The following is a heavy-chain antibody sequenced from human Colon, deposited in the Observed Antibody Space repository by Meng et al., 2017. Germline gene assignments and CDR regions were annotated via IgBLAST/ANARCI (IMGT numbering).Heavy chain of an antibody. CDR3: ARGLNEGGLAHNWFDP. J-gene: IGHJ5*02. CDR2: INHRGST. D-gene: IGHD1-1*01. Sequence: QPTQSGPGLVKPSQNLSLTCTVSGGSLSSDTYYWTWIRQDTGKGLEWIGIINHRGSTYYNPSLKSRVTMSLDTPKQQFSLKLISVTAADTAVYFCARGLNEGGLAHNWFDPWGQGTLVTVSS. CDR1: GGSLSSDTYY. V-gene: IGHV4-31*03.